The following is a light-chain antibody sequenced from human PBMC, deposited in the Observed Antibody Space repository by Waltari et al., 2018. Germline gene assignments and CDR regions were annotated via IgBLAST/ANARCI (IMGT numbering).Light chain of an antibody. V-gene: IGKV1-8*01. CDR2: AAS. CDR1: QGISSY. J-gene: IGKJ1*01. Sequence: AIRITQSHSSLSASTGDRVTITCRARQGISSYLAWYQQKPGKAPKLLIYAASTLQSGVPSRFSGSGSGTDFTLTISCLQSEDFATYYCQQYYSYPWTFGQGTKVEIK. CDR3: QQYYSYPWT.